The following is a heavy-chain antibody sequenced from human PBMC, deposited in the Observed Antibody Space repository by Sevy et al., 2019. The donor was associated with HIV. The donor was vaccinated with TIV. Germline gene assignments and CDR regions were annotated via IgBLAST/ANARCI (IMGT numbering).Heavy chain of an antibody. CDR2: ISKSGRTT. V-gene: IGHV3-48*02. Sequence: GGSLRLSCAASGFTCSHHNMNWVRQAPGKGLEWISYISKSGRTTYFADSVRGRFTISRDKAKNSLFLEMHSLTDEDTALYYCAREENRELGTIPLDSWGRGIQVTVSS. CDR3: AREENRELGTIPLDS. CDR1: GFTCSHHN. D-gene: IGHD7-27*01. J-gene: IGHJ4*02.